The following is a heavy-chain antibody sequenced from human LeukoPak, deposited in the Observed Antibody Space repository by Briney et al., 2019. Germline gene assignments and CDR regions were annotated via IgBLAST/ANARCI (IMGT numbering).Heavy chain of an antibody. Sequence: GGSLRLSCAASGFTFSSYGMHWVRQAPAKGLEWLAFIRYDETKTFYGDSVKGRFTIFRDNSKNTLYLQMNSLRAEDTAVYYCAKSHLPNSYSGTYYCDYWGQGTQSPSPQ. CDR3: AKSHLPNSYSGTYYCDY. CDR1: GFTFSSYG. V-gene: IGHV3-30*02. D-gene: IGHD1-26*01. J-gene: IGHJ4*02. CDR2: IRYDETKT.